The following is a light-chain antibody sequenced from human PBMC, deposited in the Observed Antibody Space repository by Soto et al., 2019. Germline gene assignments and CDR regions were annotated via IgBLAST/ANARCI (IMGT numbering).Light chain of an antibody. V-gene: IGLV2-14*01. CDR3: SSYTSSSTVV. J-gene: IGLJ2*01. Sequence: QSALTQPASVSGSPGQSITISCTGTSSDVGGYNYVSWYQQHPGKAPKLMIYDVSNRPSGVSXRFSGSXXGXXXSLTISGLQAEDEADYYCSSYTSSSTVVFGGGTKLTVL. CDR2: DVS. CDR1: SSDVGGYNY.